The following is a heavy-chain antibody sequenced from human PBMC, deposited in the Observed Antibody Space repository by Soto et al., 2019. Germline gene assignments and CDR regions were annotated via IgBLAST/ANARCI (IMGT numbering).Heavy chain of an antibody. Sequence: PSETLSLTCAVSGGSISSSNWWSWVRQPPGKGLEWIGEINHSGSTNYNPSLKSRVTISVDTSKNQFSLKLSSVTAADTAVYYCAREKGENFDYWCQGTLVTVSS. D-gene: IGHD3-10*01. CDR1: GGSISSSNW. V-gene: IGHV4-4*02. CDR2: INHSGST. J-gene: IGHJ4*02. CDR3: AREKGENFDY.